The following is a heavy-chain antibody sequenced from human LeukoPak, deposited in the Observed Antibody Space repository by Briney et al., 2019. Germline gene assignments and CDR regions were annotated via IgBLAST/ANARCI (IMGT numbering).Heavy chain of an antibody. J-gene: IGHJ6*02. V-gene: IGHV1-2*02. CDR3: ARDLSRSTVTTHYYYGMDV. D-gene: IGHD4-17*01. CDR1: GYTFTGYY. CDR2: INPNSGGT. Sequence: ASVKVSCKASGYTFTGYYMHWVRQAPGQGLEWMGWINPNSGGTNYAQKFQGRVTMTRDTSISTAYMELSRLRSDDTAVYYCARDLSRSTVTTHYYYGMDVWGQGTTVTVSS.